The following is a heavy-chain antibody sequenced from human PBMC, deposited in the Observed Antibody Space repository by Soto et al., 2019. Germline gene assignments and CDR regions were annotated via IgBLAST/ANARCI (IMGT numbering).Heavy chain of an antibody. CDR2: ISYDGSNK. V-gene: IGHV3-30*18. Sequence: GGSLRLSCAASGFTFSSYGMHWVRQAPGKGLEWVAVISYDGSNKYYADSVKGRFTISRDNSKNTLYLQMNSLRAEDTTVYYCAKGLQGYSYGYHYYYGMDVWGQGTTVTVSS. CDR3: AKGLQGYSYGYHYYYGMDV. CDR1: GFTFSSYG. D-gene: IGHD5-18*01. J-gene: IGHJ6*02.